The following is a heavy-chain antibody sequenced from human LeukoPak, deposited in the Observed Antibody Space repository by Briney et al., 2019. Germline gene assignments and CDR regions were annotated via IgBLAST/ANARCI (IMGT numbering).Heavy chain of an antibody. CDR1: GFTFTSHG. D-gene: IGHD1-26*01. CDR2: IEHDGSNK. CDR3: ARDSPQSGSYLSDAFDI. Sequence: GGSLRLSCVVSGFTFTSHGMHWIRQAPGKGLEWVAFIEHDGSNKYYADSVKGRFTISRDNSKNALYLQMNSLRAEDTAVYYCARDSPQSGSYLSDAFDIWGQGTMVTVSS. J-gene: IGHJ3*02. V-gene: IGHV3-30*02.